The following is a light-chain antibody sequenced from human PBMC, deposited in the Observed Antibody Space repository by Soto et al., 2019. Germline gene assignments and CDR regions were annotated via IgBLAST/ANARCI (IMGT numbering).Light chain of an antibody. Sequence: DIQMTQSPSTLSASVGDRVTITCRASQSISSWLAWYQQKPGKAPKLLIYKAPSLESGVPSRFSGSGSGTEFTLTISSLQPYDFATYYCQQYNSYSYTCGQGTKLEI. J-gene: IGKJ2*01. CDR2: KAP. CDR3: QQYNSYSYT. CDR1: QSISSW. V-gene: IGKV1-5*03.